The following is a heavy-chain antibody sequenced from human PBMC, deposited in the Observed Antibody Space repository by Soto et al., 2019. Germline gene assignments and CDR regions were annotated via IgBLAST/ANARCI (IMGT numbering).Heavy chain of an antibody. J-gene: IGHJ4*02. V-gene: IGHV5-10-1*01. Sequence: ESLKISFTTSGYSFTSYYITLVRQMPGKGLECMGTIAPGDSYSNYNPSFQGHVTISADNSISTAYLQWSSLKASDTGIYYCATMSSGWSYWGQGTQVTVYS. D-gene: IGHD6-19*01. CDR1: GYSFTSYY. CDR2: IAPGDSYS. CDR3: ATMSSGWSY.